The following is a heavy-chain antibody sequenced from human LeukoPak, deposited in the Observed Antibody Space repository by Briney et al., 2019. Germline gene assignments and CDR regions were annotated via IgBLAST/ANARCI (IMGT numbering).Heavy chain of an antibody. V-gene: IGHV1-46*03. CDR2: INPSGGST. CDR1: GYTFTSYY. Sequence: ASVKVSCKASGYTFTSYYMHWVRQAPGQGLEWMGIINPSGGSTSYAQKFQGRVTMTRDTSTSTVYMELSSLRSEDTAVYYCAREGHGPQNYYYCYYMDVWGKGTTVTVSS. D-gene: IGHD2-8*01. J-gene: IGHJ6*03. CDR3: AREGHGPQNYYYCYYMDV.